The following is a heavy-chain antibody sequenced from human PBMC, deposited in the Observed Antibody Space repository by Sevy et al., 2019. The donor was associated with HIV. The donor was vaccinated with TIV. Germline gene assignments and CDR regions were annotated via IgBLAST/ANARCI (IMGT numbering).Heavy chain of an antibody. CDR2: ISAYNGNT. V-gene: IGHV1-18*01. CDR1: GYTFTSYG. J-gene: IGHJ6*02. D-gene: IGHD6-19*01. Sequence: ASVKVSCKASGYTFTSYGISWVRQAPGQGLEWMGWISAYNGNTTYAQKLQGRVTMTTDTSTSTAYMELRSLRSDDTAVYYCARDIGYSSGWEDYYYGMDVWGQGTTVTVSS. CDR3: ARDIGYSSGWEDYYYGMDV.